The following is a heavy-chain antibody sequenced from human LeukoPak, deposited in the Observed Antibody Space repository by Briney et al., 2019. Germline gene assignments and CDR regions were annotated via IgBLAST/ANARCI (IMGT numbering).Heavy chain of an antibody. Sequence: SETLSLTCTVSTVGSGGHYWSWIRQPPGKGLEWIGHIYYSGSTNYNPSLKSRVIMSIDTSKNQFSLKLSSVTAADTAVYYCARTKSQSGSYRYYFDSWGQGTLVTVSS. CDR3: ARTKSQSGSYRYYFDS. CDR2: IYYSGST. CDR1: TVGSGGHY. J-gene: IGHJ4*02. V-gene: IGHV4-61*08. D-gene: IGHD1-26*01.